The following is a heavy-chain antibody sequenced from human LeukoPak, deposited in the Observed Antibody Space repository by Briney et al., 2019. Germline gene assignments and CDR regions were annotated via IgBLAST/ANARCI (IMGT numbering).Heavy chain of an antibody. CDR3: MKDHPRN. Sequence: GGTLRLSCSASGFTFSSYAMHWVRQAPGKGLEYVSVISSDGGSTYYADSVKGRFIISRADSKNTLYLQMSSLRLEDTAVYCCMKDHPRNWGQGTLVTVAS. J-gene: IGHJ4*02. V-gene: IGHV3-64D*06. CDR2: ISSDGGST. CDR1: GFTFSSYA.